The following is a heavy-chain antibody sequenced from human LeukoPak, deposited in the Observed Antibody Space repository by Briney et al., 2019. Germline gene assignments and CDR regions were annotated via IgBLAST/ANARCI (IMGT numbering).Heavy chain of an antibody. D-gene: IGHD3-22*01. Sequence: ASVKVSCKASGYTFTGYYMHWVRRAPGQGLEWMGRINPNSGGTNYAQKFRGRVTMTRDTSISTAYMELSRLRSDDTAVYYCARGTYYYDSSGYYSLEYWGQGTLVTVSS. CDR3: ARGTYYYDSSGYYSLEY. CDR1: GYTFTGYY. CDR2: INPNSGGT. J-gene: IGHJ4*02. V-gene: IGHV1-2*06.